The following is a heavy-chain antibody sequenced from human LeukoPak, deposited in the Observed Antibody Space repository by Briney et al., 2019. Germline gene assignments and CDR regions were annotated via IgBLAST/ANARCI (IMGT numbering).Heavy chain of an antibody. V-gene: IGHV3-74*01. D-gene: IGHD3-16*01. Sequence: GGSLRLSCAASGFTFNNYWMHWVRHAPGKGLVWVSRINSDGSHTTYADSVKGRFTISRDNAKNTVYLQMNSLRAEDTAVYYCTRGGVDYWGQGTLVTVSS. CDR1: GFTFNNYW. CDR2: INSDGSHT. J-gene: IGHJ4*02. CDR3: TRGGVDY.